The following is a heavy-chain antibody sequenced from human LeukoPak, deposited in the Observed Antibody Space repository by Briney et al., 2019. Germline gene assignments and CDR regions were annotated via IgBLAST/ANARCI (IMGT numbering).Heavy chain of an antibody. V-gene: IGHV1-2*02. CDR1: GYTFTSYD. J-gene: IGHJ4*02. CDR2: INPNSGGT. CDR3: ARDPTVTTTGGY. D-gene: IGHD4-11*01. Sequence: ASVKVSCKASGYTFTSYDINWVRQAPGQGLEWMGWINPNSGGTNYAQKFQGRVTMTRDTSISTAYIELSRLRSDDTAVYYCARDPTVTTTGGYWGQGTLVTVSS.